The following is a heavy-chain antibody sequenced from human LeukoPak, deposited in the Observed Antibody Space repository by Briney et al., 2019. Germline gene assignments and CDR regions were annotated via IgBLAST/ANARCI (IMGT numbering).Heavy chain of an antibody. J-gene: IGHJ4*02. CDR2: IDSSGSTI. CDR3: ARETTGFDY. V-gene: IGHV3-48*01. CDR1: GFTFSNYN. Sequence: GGSLRLSCAASGFTFSNYNMTWVRQAPGKGLEWVSSIDSSGSTIYYADSVKGRFTISRDSAKNSLYLQLNSLRGEDTAVYYCARETTGFDYWGQGILVTVSS. D-gene: IGHD1-14*01.